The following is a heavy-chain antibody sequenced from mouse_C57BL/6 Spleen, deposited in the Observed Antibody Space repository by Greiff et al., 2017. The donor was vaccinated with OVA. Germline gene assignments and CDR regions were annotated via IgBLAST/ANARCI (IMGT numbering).Heavy chain of an antibody. CDR2: IYPGDGDT. Sequence: VQLQQSGAELVKPGASVKISCKASGYAFSSYWMNWVKQRPGKGLEWIGQIYPGDGDTNYNGKFKGKATLTADKSSSTAYMQLSSLTSEDSAVYFCARDYGSSYGRGGGNFDYWGQGTTLTVSS. CDR1: GYAFSSYW. D-gene: IGHD1-1*01. J-gene: IGHJ2*01. CDR3: ARDYGSSYGRGGGNFDY. V-gene: IGHV1-80*01.